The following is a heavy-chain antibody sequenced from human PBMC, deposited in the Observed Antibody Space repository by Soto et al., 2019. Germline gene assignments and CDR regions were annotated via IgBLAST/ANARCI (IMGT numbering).Heavy chain of an antibody. CDR2: ISAYNGNT. J-gene: IGHJ3*02. Sequence: ASVKVSCKASGYTFTSYGISWVRQAPGQGLEWMGWISAYNGNTNYAQKLQGRVTMTTDTSTSTAYMELRSLRSDDTAVYYCARDGAPRVTTGAFDIWGQGTMVTVSS. V-gene: IGHV1-18*01. CDR3: ARDGAPRVTTGAFDI. CDR1: GYTFTSYG. D-gene: IGHD1-1*01.